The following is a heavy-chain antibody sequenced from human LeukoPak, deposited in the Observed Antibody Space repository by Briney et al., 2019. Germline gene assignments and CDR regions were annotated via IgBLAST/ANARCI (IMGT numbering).Heavy chain of an antibody. J-gene: IGHJ4*02. D-gene: IGHD6-19*01. Sequence: SETLSLTCAVYGGSFSGYYWGWIRQPPGKGLEWIGEINHSGSTNYNPSLKSRVTISADTSKNQFSLKLSSVTAADTAVYYCARGSVAAHWGQGTLVTVSS. V-gene: IGHV4-34*01. CDR2: INHSGST. CDR3: ARGSVAAH. CDR1: GGSFSGYY.